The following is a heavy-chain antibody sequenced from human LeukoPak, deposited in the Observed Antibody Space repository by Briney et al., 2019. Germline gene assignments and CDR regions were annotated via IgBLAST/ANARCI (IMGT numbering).Heavy chain of an antibody. CDR2: IDPTSGKT. J-gene: IGHJ3*02. Sequence: ASVKVSCKASGYTFTGYYMHWVRQAPGQGLEWMGVIDPTSGKTNYAQKFQGRVTMNRHMSTSTIYLELTSLRSDDTAFYYCAGDLRTVTVAGLGVFDIWGQGTIVSVSS. CDR1: GYTFTGYY. D-gene: IGHD6-19*01. CDR3: AGDLRTVTVAGLGVFDI. V-gene: IGHV1-46*01.